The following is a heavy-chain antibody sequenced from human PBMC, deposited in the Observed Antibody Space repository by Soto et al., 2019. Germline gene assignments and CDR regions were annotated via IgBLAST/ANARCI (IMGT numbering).Heavy chain of an antibody. CDR3: TRDDGYNS. Sequence: GGSRRRSCTASGFTFGYYAMSWVRQAPGKGLEWVGFIRSKAYGGTTEYAASVKGRFTISRDDSKSIAYLQMNSLKTEDTAVYYCTRDDGYNSWGQGTLVTVSS. D-gene: IGHD5-12*01. CDR2: IRSKAYGGTT. CDR1: GFTFGYYA. V-gene: IGHV3-49*04. J-gene: IGHJ4*02.